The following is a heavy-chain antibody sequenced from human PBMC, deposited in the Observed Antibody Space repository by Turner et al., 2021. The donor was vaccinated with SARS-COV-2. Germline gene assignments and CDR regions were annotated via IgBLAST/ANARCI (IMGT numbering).Heavy chain of an antibody. CDR2: IYYSGST. Sequence: QLQLQESGPGLVKPSETLSLTCTVSGGSISSSSYYWGWIRQPPGKGLEWIGNIYYSGSTYYNPSLKSRVTISVDTSKNQFSLKLSSVTAADTAVYYCARHVDTPMVYGPDEDTDAFDMWGQGTMVTVSS. J-gene: IGHJ3*02. CDR3: ARHVDTPMVYGPDEDTDAFDM. CDR1: GGSISSSSYY. V-gene: IGHV4-39*01. D-gene: IGHD5-18*01.